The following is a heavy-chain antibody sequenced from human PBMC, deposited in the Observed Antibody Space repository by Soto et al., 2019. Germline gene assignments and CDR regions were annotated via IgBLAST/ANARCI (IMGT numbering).Heavy chain of an antibody. V-gene: IGHV4-34*01. Sequence: AVEEGSSGGYCWSRIRKTPGKGLEWIGEINHSGSTNYNPSLKSRVTISVDTSKNQFSLKLSSVTAADTAVYYCARGRNGGYGGGDFDYWGQGTLVTVSS. CDR1: EGSSGGYC. CDR3: ARGRNGGYGGGDFDY. D-gene: IGHD5-12*01. J-gene: IGHJ4*02. CDR2: INHSGST.